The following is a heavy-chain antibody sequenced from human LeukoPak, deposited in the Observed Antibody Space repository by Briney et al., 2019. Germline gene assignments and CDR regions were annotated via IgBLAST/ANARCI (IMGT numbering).Heavy chain of an antibody. Sequence: GRSLRLSCAASGFTFSSYGMHWVRQAPGKGLEWVAVIWYDGSNKYYADFVKGRFTISRDNSKNTLYLQMNSLRAEDTAVYYCAKDRVGAMARFDYWGQGTLVTVSS. CDR3: AKDRVGAMARFDY. J-gene: IGHJ4*02. CDR1: GFTFSSYG. V-gene: IGHV3-33*06. D-gene: IGHD5-18*01. CDR2: IWYDGSNK.